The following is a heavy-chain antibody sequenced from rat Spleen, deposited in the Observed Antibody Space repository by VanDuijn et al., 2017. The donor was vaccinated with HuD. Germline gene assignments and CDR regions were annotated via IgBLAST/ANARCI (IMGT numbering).Heavy chain of an antibody. CDR2: ISYEGSST. Sequence: EVQLVESGGGLVQPGRSMKLSCAASGFTFSDYYMAWVRQAPKKGLEWVASISYEGSSTYYGDSVKGRFTISRDNAKSTLYLQMNSLRSEDTATYYCARHAWEQAPFDYWGQGTLVTVSS. V-gene: IGHV5-22*01. CDR1: GFTFSDYY. J-gene: IGHJ3*01. D-gene: IGHD5-1*01. CDR3: ARHAWEQAPFDY.